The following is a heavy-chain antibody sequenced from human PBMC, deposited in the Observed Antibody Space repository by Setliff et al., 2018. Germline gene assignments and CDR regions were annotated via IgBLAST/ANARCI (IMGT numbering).Heavy chain of an antibody. CDR1: GFTFSNYW. J-gene: IGHJ3*02. D-gene: IGHD6-19*01. CDR2: ISQDGSEK. V-gene: IGHV3-7*03. CDR3: ARRGGTAGARAFDI. Sequence: GGSLRLSCAASGFTFSNYWMHWVRQAPGKGLEWVANISQDGSEKFFVDSVKGRFTSSRDNAKNSLYLQMNSLRAEDTALYYCARRGGTAGARAFDIWGQGTMVTVSS.